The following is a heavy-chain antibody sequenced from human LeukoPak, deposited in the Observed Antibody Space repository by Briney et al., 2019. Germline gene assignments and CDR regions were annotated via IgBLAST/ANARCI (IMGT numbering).Heavy chain of an antibody. D-gene: IGHD3-3*01. CDR2: IYYSGST. Sequence: SETLSLTCTVSGGSISSGGYYWSWIRQHPGKGLEWIGYIYYSGSTYYNPSLKSRVTISVDTSKNQFSLKLSSVTAADTAVYYCARGILGSPLGDAFDIWGQGTMVTVSS. CDR3: ARGILGSPLGDAFDI. V-gene: IGHV4-31*03. CDR1: GGSISSGGYY. J-gene: IGHJ3*02.